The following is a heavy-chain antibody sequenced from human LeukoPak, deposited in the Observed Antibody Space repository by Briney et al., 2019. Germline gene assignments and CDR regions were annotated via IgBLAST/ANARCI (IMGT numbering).Heavy chain of an antibody. CDR1: EFIFSRYW. CDR2: MYSNWSTT. CDR3: ASDTGSGWVAFDI. D-gene: IGHD6-19*01. V-gene: IGHV3-74*01. J-gene: IGHJ3*02. Sequence: PGGSLRLSCAASEFIFSRYWMHWVRHATGKGLVWVSRMYSNWSTTNSADSPKGRFTISRDYAKNTLNLQMTSLRVEDTAVYYCASDTGSGWVAFDIWGQGTMVTVSS.